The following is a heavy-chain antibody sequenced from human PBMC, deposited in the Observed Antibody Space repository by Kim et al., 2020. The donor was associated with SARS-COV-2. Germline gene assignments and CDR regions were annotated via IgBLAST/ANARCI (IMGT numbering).Heavy chain of an antibody. CDR3: VGVGATTVPGYYYYYMDV. J-gene: IGHJ6*03. CDR1: GGSISSYY. V-gene: IGHV4-59*01. D-gene: IGHD1-26*01. Sequence: SETLSLTCTVSGGSISSYYWSWIRQPPGKGLEWIGYIYYSGSTNYNPSLKSRVTISVDTSKNQFSLKLSSVTAADTAVYYCVGVGATTVPGYYYYYMDVWGKGTTVTVSS. CDR2: IYYSGST.